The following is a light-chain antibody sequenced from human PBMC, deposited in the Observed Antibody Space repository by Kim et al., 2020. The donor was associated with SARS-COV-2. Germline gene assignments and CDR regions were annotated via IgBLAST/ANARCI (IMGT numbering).Light chain of an antibody. CDR1: NSDIGNYNY. CDR2: AVT. Sequence: GQSIPISCTGTNSDIGNYNYVSWYQQHPGKAPQLMIYAVTERPSGVSSRFSGSKSGNTASLTISGLQAEDEADYYCISFTSAATWVFGGGTQLTVL. CDR3: ISFTSAATWV. V-gene: IGLV2-14*03. J-gene: IGLJ3*02.